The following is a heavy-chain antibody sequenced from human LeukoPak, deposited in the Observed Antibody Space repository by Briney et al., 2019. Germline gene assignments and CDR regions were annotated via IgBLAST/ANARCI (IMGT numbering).Heavy chain of an antibody. CDR1: GFTFSSYA. CDR3: AKYYYDSGTYSFDY. Sequence: HPGGSLRLSCAASGFTFSSYAMSWVRQAPGKGLEWVSAISGSDGTTYYADSVKGRFTISRDNSKNTLYLQMNSLRADDTAVYYCAKYYYDSGTYSFDYWGQGTLVTVSS. V-gene: IGHV3-23*01. J-gene: IGHJ4*02. D-gene: IGHD3-10*01. CDR2: ISGSDGTT.